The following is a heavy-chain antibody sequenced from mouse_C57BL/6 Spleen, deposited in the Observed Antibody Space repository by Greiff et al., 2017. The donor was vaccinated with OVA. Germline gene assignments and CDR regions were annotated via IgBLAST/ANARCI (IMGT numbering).Heavy chain of an antibody. Sequence: QVQLQQPGAELVMPGASVKLSCKASGYTFTSYWMHWVKQRPGQGLEWIGEIDPSDSYTNYNPKFQGKSTLTVDKSSSTAYMQLSSLTSEDSAVDYCARYGSSDGFFDYWGQGTTLTVSS. CDR1: GYTFTSYW. CDR2: IDPSDSYT. CDR3: ARYGSSDGFFDY. V-gene: IGHV1-69*01. D-gene: IGHD1-1*01. J-gene: IGHJ2*01.